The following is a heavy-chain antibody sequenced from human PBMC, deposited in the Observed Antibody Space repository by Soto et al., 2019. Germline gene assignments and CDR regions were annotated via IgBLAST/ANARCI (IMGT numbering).Heavy chain of an antibody. V-gene: IGHV1-24*01. J-gene: IGHJ4*02. CDR3: ATNTYYYDSSGYYYHDY. CDR1: GYTLTELS. Sequence: GASVKVSCKVSGYTLTELSMHWVLQAPGKGLEWMGGFDPEDGETIYAQKFQGRVTMTEDTSTDTAYMELSSLRSEDTAVYYCATNTYYYDSSGYYYHDYWGQGTLVTVSS. D-gene: IGHD3-22*01. CDR2: FDPEDGET.